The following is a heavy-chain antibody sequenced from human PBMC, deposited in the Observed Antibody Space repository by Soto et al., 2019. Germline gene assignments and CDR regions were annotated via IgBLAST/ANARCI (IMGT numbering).Heavy chain of an antibody. V-gene: IGHV4-31*03. CDR3: ARSRFGELSTYFDY. CDR1: GGSISSGGYY. Sequence: SETLSLTCTVSGGSISSGGYYWSWIRQHPGKGLEWIGYIYYSGSTYYNPSLKSRVTISVDTSKSQFSLKLSSVTAADTAVYYCARSRFGELSTYFDYWGQGTLVTVSS. D-gene: IGHD3-10*01. CDR2: IYYSGST. J-gene: IGHJ4*02.